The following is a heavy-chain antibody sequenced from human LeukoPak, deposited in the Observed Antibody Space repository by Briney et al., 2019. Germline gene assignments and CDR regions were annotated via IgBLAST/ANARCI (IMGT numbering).Heavy chain of an antibody. CDR3: ARDPLRYLRVGHYDY. CDR1: GFTFSNSA. V-gene: IGHV3-21*01. J-gene: IGHJ4*02. Sequence: GGSLRLSSAASGFTFSNSAMNWVRQVPGKGLEWVSSIDYDSSHIYYASSVRGRFTISRDNARNSVYLQMNSLRVEDTAVYYCARDPLRYLRVGHYDYWGQGTVVAVSS. D-gene: IGHD3-9*01. CDR2: IDYDSSHI.